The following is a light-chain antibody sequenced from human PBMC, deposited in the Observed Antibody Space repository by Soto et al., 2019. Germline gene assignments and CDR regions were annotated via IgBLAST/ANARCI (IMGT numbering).Light chain of an antibody. V-gene: IGKV1-39*01. CDR2: AAS. Sequence: DIQMTQSPSSLSACVGDRCTITLVASQSISSYLNWYQHKPGKAPKVLIHAASSLQSGVPSRFSGSGSGTDFTLTISSLQPEDFATYYCQQSYSTPSTFGQGTRLEIK. CDR1: QSISSY. CDR3: QQSYSTPST. J-gene: IGKJ5*01.